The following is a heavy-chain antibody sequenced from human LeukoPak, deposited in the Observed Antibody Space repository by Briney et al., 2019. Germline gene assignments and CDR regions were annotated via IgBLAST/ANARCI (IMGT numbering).Heavy chain of an antibody. Sequence: PGGSLRLSCAASGFTFSSYAMPWVRQAPGKGLEWVAVISYDGSNKYYADSVKGRFTISRDNSKNTLYLQMNSLRAEDTAVYYCARGGYSGSYYRYIDYWGQGTLVTVSS. CDR3: ARGGYSGSYYRYIDY. CDR2: ISYDGSNK. J-gene: IGHJ4*02. V-gene: IGHV3-30-3*01. D-gene: IGHD1-26*01. CDR1: GFTFSSYA.